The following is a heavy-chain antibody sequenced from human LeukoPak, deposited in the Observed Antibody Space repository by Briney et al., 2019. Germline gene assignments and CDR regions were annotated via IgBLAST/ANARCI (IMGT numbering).Heavy chain of an antibody. V-gene: IGHV4-39*01. Sequence: SETLSLTCSVSGGSISSSSYYWGWLRQPPGKGLEWIATIYYSGSTYYAPSLKSRLTIFGDTSKNQFSLNLTSVTAADTAVYYCARHVRHGYTHWFDPWGQGTPVTVSS. CDR2: IYYSGST. CDR3: ARHVRHGYTHWFDP. J-gene: IGHJ5*02. CDR1: GGSISSSSYY. D-gene: IGHD5-12*01.